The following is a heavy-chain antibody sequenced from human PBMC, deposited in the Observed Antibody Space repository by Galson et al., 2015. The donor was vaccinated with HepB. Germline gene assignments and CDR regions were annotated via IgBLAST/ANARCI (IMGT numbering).Heavy chain of an antibody. CDR2: ISSSGSTI. D-gene: IGHD3-3*01. Sequence: SLRLSCAASGFTFSDYYMSWIRQAPGKGLEWVSYISSSGSTIYYADSVKGRFTISRDNAKNSLYLQMNSLRAEDTAVYYCARRKRFLEWPDAFDIWGQGTMVTVSP. V-gene: IGHV3-11*01. CDR3: ARRKRFLEWPDAFDI. J-gene: IGHJ3*02. CDR1: GFTFSDYY.